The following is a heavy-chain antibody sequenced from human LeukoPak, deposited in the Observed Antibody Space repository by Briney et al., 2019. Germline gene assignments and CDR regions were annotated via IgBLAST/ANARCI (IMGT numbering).Heavy chain of an antibody. Sequence: PGGSLRLSCATSGFTFSDYDMHWVRQAPGKGLEWISSISHSNGKSYFADSVKGRFTISRDNSKNSLYLQMNSLRAEDTAVYYCARALIGYYFDYWGQGTLVTVSS. J-gene: IGHJ4*02. V-gene: IGHV3-21*06. CDR1: GFTFSDYD. CDR2: ISHSNGKS. D-gene: IGHD2-8*01. CDR3: ARALIGYYFDY.